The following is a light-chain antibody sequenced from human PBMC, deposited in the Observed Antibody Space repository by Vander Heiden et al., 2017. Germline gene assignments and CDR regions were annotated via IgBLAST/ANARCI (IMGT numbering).Light chain of an antibody. CDR3: AAWDDGLNGLV. J-gene: IGLJ3*02. Sequence: QPALVQPPSAFATSGRSVTISCSGTSSNIGSNTVYWYQQLPGTAPKLLIYSNSQRPSGVPDRFSGSKSGTSASLAISGLQSEDEADYYCAAWDDGLNGLVFGGGTKLTVL. V-gene: IGLV1-44*01. CDR1: SSNIGSNT. CDR2: SNS.